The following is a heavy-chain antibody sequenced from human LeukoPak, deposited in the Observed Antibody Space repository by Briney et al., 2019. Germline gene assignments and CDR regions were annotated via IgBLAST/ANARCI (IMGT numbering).Heavy chain of an antibody. CDR2: ISSSSSYI. V-gene: IGHV3-11*06. J-gene: IGHJ4*02. CDR1: GFTFSDYY. Sequence: GGSLRLSCAASGFTFSDYYMSWIRQAPGKGLEWVSYISSSSSYINYADSVKGRFTISRDNSKNTLYLQMNSLRAEDTAVYYCARGVTAIEYYFDYWGQGTLVTVSS. D-gene: IGHD2-21*02. CDR3: ARGVTAIEYYFDY.